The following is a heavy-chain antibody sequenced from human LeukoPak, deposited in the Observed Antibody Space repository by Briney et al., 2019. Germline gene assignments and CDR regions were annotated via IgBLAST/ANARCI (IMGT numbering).Heavy chain of an antibody. CDR2: IYYSGST. J-gene: IGHJ4*02. D-gene: IGHD3-22*01. Sequence: PSETLSLTRTVPGGSNSSYYRSWVRQPPGKGLEWIGYIYYSGSTNYNPSLKSRVTISVDTSKNQFSLKLSSVTAADTAVYYCARGRYYPEYYYDSSGYSFDYWGQGTLVTVSS. CDR1: GGSNSSYY. CDR3: ARGRYYPEYYYDSSGYSFDY. V-gene: IGHV4-59*01.